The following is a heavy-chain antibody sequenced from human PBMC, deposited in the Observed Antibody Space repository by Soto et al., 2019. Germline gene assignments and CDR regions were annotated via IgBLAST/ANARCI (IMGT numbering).Heavy chain of an antibody. J-gene: IGHJ4*02. CDR1: GFTFSSYA. D-gene: IGHD6-13*01. CDR3: AKDRAAAGTWGDFDY. Sequence: GGSLRLSCAASGFTFSSYAMSWVRQAPGKGLEWVSAISGSGGSTYYADSVKGRFTISRDNSKNTLYLQMNSLRAEDTAVYYCAKDRAAAGTWGDFDYWGQGTLVTVSS. CDR2: ISGSGGST. V-gene: IGHV3-23*01.